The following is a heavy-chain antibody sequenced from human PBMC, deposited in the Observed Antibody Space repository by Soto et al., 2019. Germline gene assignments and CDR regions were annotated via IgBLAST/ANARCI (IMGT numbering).Heavy chain of an antibody. D-gene: IGHD2-15*01. CDR1: GYTFTSYY. Sequence: QVQLVQSGAEVKKPGASVKVSCKASGYTFTSYYMHWVRQAPGQGLEWMGIINPSGGSTSYAQKFQGRVTMTRDTSTSTVYMELSSLRSEDTAVYYCARDPEESSRHPLLFWYNWFDPWGQGTLVTVSS. V-gene: IGHV1-46*01. J-gene: IGHJ5*02. CDR3: ARDPEESSRHPLLFWYNWFDP. CDR2: INPSGGST.